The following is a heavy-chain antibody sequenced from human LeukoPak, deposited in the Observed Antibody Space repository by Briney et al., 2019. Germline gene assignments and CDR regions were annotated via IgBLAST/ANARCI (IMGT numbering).Heavy chain of an antibody. D-gene: IGHD5-24*01. J-gene: IGHJ4*02. V-gene: IGHV3-21*01. CDR1: GFTFSSYS. CDR2: ISSSSSYI. Sequence: GGSLRLSCAASGFTFSSYSMNWVRQAPGKGLEWVSSISSSSSYIHYADSVKGRFTISRDNAKNSLYLQMNSLRAEDTAVYYCARNPTIDYWGQGTLVTVSS. CDR3: ARNPTIDY.